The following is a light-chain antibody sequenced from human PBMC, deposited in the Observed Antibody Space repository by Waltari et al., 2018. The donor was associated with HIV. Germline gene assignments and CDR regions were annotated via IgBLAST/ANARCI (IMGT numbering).Light chain of an antibody. CDR2: GDS. V-gene: IGLV3-1*01. J-gene: IGLJ2*01. Sequence: YELTQLPSVSVSGGQSATITCSGHEPGNKYACWYQQKPGQPPILVIYGDSKRPSGIPERFSGSNSGGTATLTISGTQAMDEADYYCQAWDSSAMVFGGGTKLTVL. CDR1: EPGNKY. CDR3: QAWDSSAMV.